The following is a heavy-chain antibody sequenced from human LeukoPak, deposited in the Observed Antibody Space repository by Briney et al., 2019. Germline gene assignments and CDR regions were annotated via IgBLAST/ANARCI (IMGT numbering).Heavy chain of an antibody. D-gene: IGHD3-16*02. Sequence: GGSLRLSCAASGFTFSSYSMNWVRQAPGKGLEWVSYISSSSSTIYYADSVKGRFTISRDNAKNSLYLQMSSLRAEDTAVYYCARLMITFGGVIVPGFDYWGQGTLVTVSS. V-gene: IGHV3-48*01. CDR2: ISSSSSTI. J-gene: IGHJ4*02. CDR1: GFTFSSYS. CDR3: ARLMITFGGVIVPGFDY.